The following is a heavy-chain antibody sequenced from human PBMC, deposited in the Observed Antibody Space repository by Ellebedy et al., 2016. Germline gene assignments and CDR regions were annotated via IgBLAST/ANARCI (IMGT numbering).Heavy chain of an antibody. J-gene: IGHJ4*02. CDR2: IYSSGGT. Sequence: SETLSLXXTVSGDSISSSIYFWGWIRQPPGKGLEWIGCIYSSGGTYYNPSLKSRVTISVDTSKNQFSLELGSVTAADTSVYYCARSSGSYGVVDYWGQGTLVTVSS. V-gene: IGHV4-39*01. D-gene: IGHD1-26*01. CDR3: ARSSGSYGVVDY. CDR1: GDSISSSIYF.